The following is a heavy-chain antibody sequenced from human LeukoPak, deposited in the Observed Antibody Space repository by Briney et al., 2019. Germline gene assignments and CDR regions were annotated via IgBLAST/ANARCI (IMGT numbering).Heavy chain of an antibody. CDR3: ARVNSSWYYFDY. CDR1: GGTFSSYA. Sequence: SVKVSCKASGGTFSSYAISWVRQAPGQGLEWMGRIIPILGIANYAQKFQGRVTITADKSTSTAYMELSSLRSEDTAVYYCARVNSSWYYFDYWGQGTLVTVSS. J-gene: IGHJ4*02. D-gene: IGHD6-13*01. CDR2: IIPILGIA. V-gene: IGHV1-69*04.